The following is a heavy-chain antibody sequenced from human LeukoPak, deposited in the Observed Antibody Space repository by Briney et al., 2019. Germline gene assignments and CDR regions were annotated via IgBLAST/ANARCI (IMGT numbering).Heavy chain of an antibody. D-gene: IGHD6-19*01. CDR2: ISWKSGSI. J-gene: IGHJ4*02. CDR1: GFIFNNYA. CDR3: AKDNRRHYTSGPNPDSLH. Sequence: GGSLRLSCAGSGFIFNNYAMHWVRQPPGKGLEWVSGISWKSGSIDYADSVKGRFTISRDNAKNSLYLQMNSLRVEDTAFYYCAKDNRRHYTSGPNPDSLHWGQGALVTVSS. V-gene: IGHV3-9*01.